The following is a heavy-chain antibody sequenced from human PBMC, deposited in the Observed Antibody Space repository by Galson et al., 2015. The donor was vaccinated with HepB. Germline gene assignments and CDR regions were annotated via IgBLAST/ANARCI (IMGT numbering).Heavy chain of an antibody. D-gene: IGHD3-10*01. CDR3: ARGGEEAGEGSDRRLFDY. CDR1: GFTFSSYA. J-gene: IGHJ4*02. V-gene: IGHV3-30-3*01. CDR2: ISYDGSNE. Sequence: SLRLSCAASGFTFSSYAMHWVRQAPGKGLEWVTIISYDGSNEFYADSVKGRFTISRDNSKNTLYLQMNSLRAEDTAVYYCARGGEEAGEGSDRRLFDYWGQGTLVSVSS.